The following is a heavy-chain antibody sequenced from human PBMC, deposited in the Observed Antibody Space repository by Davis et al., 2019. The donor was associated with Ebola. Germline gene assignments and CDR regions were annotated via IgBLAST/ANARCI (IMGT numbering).Heavy chain of an antibody. CDR2: ISSNGGST. D-gene: IGHD3-22*01. CDR1: GFTFSSYA. V-gene: IGHV3-64*04. J-gene: IGHJ4*02. Sequence: PGRSLRLSCSASGFTFSSYAMHWVRQAPGKGLEYVSAISSNGGSTYYADSVKGRFTISRDNSKSMLFLEMNSLRADDTAVYYCAKGNRVTYQYDSGDDYWGQGTLVTVSS. CDR3: AKGNRVTYQYDSGDDY.